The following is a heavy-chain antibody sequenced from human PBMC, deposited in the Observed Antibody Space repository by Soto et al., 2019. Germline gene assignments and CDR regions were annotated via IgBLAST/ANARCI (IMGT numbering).Heavy chain of an antibody. CDR2: IGAGSAGT. V-gene: IGHV3-23*01. J-gene: IGHJ5*02. CDR1: GFSFPSFA. D-gene: IGHD6-19*01. Sequence: PGGSLRLSCAASGFSFPSFAMSWVRQAPGKGLEWVSAIGAGSAGTHYADSVKGRFTISRDDSKNTLYLEMNSLRADDTAVYYCAAPRVWLARTRYVDPWGQGTPVTVSS. CDR3: AAPRVWLARTRYVDP.